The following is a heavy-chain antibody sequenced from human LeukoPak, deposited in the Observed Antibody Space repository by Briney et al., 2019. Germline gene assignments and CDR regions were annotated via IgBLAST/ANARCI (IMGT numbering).Heavy chain of an antibody. Sequence: GGSLRLSCAASGFTFSNYAMNWVRQAPGKGLEWVAVLIGSSGATDYADSVKGRFTISRDNSKNTLFLQMNSLRAEDTSIYYCATRAYDYIEMAYFDYWGQGALVTVSS. J-gene: IGHJ4*02. CDR2: LIGSSGAT. CDR1: GFTFSNYA. CDR3: ATRAYDYIEMAYFDY. D-gene: IGHD5-12*01. V-gene: IGHV3-23*01.